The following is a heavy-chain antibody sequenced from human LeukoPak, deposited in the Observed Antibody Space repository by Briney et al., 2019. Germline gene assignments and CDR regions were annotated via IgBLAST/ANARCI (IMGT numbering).Heavy chain of an antibody. V-gene: IGHV4-38-2*01. Sequence: SETLSLTCSVSGYSISSGYYWGWIRPPPGEGLEWSGSNYRSGSTYYNPSLKSRVTISVATPRNHFSLELSSVTAADTAVYYCARPLVGHPRIDSWGQGTLVTVSS. J-gene: IGHJ4*02. CDR2: NYRSGST. CDR1: GYSISSGYY. CDR3: ARPLVGHPRIDS.